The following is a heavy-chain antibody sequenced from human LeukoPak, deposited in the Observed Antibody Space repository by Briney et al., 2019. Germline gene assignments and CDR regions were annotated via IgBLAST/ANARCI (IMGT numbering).Heavy chain of an antibody. CDR2: IYYSGST. Sequence: PSETLSLTCTVSGGSLNSRSDYWGWIRQPPGKGLEWIGSIYYSGSTHYNPSLKSRVTMSIDTSNNQFSLRLSSVTAADTAVYYCARRPGEYGGNDFDYWGQGTLVTVSS. J-gene: IGHJ4*02. V-gene: IGHV4-39*01. D-gene: IGHD4/OR15-4a*01. CDR3: ARRPGEYGGNDFDY. CDR1: GGSLNSRSDY.